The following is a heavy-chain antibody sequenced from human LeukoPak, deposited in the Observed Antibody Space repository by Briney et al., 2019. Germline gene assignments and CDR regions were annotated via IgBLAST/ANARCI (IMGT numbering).Heavy chain of an antibody. J-gene: IGHJ6*04. CDR2: ISSSSSTI. D-gene: IGHD3-3*01. Sequence: GGSLRLSCAASGFTFSSYSMNWVRQAPGKGREWVSYISSSSSTIYYADSVKGRFTISRDNAKNSLYLQMNSLRAEDKAVYFCARVEKGFWSGFKMDVWGKGTAVTVSS. CDR3: ARVEKGFWSGFKMDV. V-gene: IGHV3-48*01. CDR1: GFTFSSYS.